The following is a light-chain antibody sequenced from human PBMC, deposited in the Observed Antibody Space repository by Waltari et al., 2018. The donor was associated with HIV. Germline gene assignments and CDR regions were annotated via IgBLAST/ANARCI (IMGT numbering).Light chain of an antibody. V-gene: IGLV2-14*03. Sequence: AVTQPASVSGLPGQSTTISCTGDDTHFSLHKFVSWYHQHPAKPPRLILYDVDSRASGVSDRFSGSMSGNTASLTISGLRAEDEGHYYCASFTGDNTVMFGGGTEVTVL. CDR3: ASFTGDNTVM. CDR1: DTHFSLHKF. CDR2: DVD. J-gene: IGLJ3*02.